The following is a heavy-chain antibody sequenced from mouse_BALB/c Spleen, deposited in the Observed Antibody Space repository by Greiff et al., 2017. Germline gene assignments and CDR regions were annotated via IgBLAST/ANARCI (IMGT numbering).Heavy chain of an antibody. CDR1: GFDFSRYW. CDR2: INPDSSTI. V-gene: IGHV4-1*02. J-gene: IGHJ1*01. D-gene: IGHD2-1*01. Sequence: EVKLVESGGGLVQPGGSLKLSCAASGFDFSRYWMSWVRQAPGKGLEWIGEINPDSSTINYTPSLKDKFIISRDNAKNTLYLQMSKVRSEDTALYYCARRRFSYGNYWYFDVWGAGTTVTVSS. CDR3: ARRRFSYGNYWYFDV.